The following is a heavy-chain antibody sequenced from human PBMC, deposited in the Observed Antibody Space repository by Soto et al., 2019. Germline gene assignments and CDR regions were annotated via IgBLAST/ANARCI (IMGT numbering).Heavy chain of an antibody. CDR3: ASSATLGFDY. D-gene: IGHD6-25*01. V-gene: IGHV1-69*05. J-gene: IGHJ4*02. Sequence: GASVKVSCKASGGTFSSYAISWVRQAPGQGLEWMGRINPSFGTASYAQKFQGRVTMTRDTSTSTVYMELSSLRSEDTAVYYCASSATLGFDYWGQGTLVTVSS. CDR2: INPSFGTA. CDR1: GGTFSSYA.